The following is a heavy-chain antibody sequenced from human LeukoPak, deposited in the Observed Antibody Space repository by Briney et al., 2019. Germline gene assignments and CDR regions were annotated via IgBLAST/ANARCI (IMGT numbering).Heavy chain of an antibody. CDR1: GFTFSSYG. V-gene: IGHV3-30*02. Sequence: PGGSLRLSCAASGFTFSSYGMHWVRQAPGKGLEWVAFIRYDGSNKYYADSVKGRFTISRDNSKNTLYLQMNSLRAEDTAVYYCAKDQVEDQLQRVPFDYWDQGTLVAVS. CDR2: IRYDGSNK. CDR3: AKDQVEDQLQRVPFDY. J-gene: IGHJ4*02. D-gene: IGHD2-2*01.